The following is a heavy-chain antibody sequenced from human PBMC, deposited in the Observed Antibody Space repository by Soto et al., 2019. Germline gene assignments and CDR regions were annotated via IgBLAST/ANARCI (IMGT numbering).Heavy chain of an antibody. Sequence: QLQLQESGSGLVKPSQTLSLTCAVYGGSISSGGYSWSWIRQPPGKGLEWIGHIYHSGSTYYNPSLMSRVTISVDRSKNQFSLKLSSVTAADTAVYYCARVPWNAAIFDYWGQGTLVTVSS. CDR2: IYHSGST. CDR1: GGSISSGGYS. D-gene: IGHD1-1*01. V-gene: IGHV4-30-2*01. J-gene: IGHJ4*02. CDR3: ARVPWNAAIFDY.